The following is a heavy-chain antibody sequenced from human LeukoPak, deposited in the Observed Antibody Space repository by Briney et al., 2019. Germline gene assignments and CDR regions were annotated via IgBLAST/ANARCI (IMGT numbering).Heavy chain of an antibody. V-gene: IGHV3-53*01. CDR1: DLTFSSNY. CDR2: IYSGDST. D-gene: IGHD4-17*01. Sequence: GGSLRLSCAASDLTFSSNYMSWVRQAPGKGLQCVSLIYSGDSTYYADSVKGRFTISRDKSKNTLSLQMNSLRAEDTAVYYCARLTVTTTSDYFDYWGQGTLVTVSP. CDR3: ARLTVTTTSDYFDY. J-gene: IGHJ4*02.